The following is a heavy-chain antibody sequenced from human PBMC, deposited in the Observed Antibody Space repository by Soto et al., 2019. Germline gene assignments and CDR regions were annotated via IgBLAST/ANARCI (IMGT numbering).Heavy chain of an antibody. J-gene: IGHJ6*03. V-gene: IGHV3-74*01. Sequence: EVQLVESGGGLVQPGGSLRLSCAASGFTFSSYWMHWVRQAPGKGLVWVSRINSDGSSTSYADSVKGRFTISRDNAKITEDLNMNSLRAEDTAVYYCARVDRITIFGVVIPSYYYYYMDVWGKGTTVTVSS. CDR2: INSDGSST. CDR3: ARVDRITIFGVVIPSYYYYYMDV. CDR1: GFTFSSYW. D-gene: IGHD3-3*01.